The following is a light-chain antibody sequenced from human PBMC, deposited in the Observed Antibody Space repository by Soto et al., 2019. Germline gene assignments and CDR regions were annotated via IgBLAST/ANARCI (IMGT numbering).Light chain of an antibody. V-gene: IGLV2-14*03. CDR2: DVN. CDR3: SSFTSYSTLV. Sequence: QSVLTQPASVSGSPGQSITISCTGTSRDVGGYSYVSWYQQHPGKAPKLMIYDVNNRPSGVSDRFPGSKSGNTASLTISGLQAEDESDYYCSSFTSYSTLVFGGGTKLTVL. CDR1: SRDVGGYSY. J-gene: IGLJ2*01.